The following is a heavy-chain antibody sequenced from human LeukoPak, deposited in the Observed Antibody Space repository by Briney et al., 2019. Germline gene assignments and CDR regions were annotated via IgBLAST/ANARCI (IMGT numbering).Heavy chain of an antibody. Sequence: AGGSLRLSCAASGXTFSSYSMNWVRQAPGKGLEWVSYISSGGSTIYYADSVKGRFTISRDNAKNSLYLQMTSLRDEDTAVYYCARDSSGWKYYFDYWGQGTLVTVSS. CDR1: GXTFSSYS. J-gene: IGHJ4*02. CDR3: ARDSSGWKYYFDY. D-gene: IGHD6-19*01. CDR2: ISSGGSTI. V-gene: IGHV3-48*02.